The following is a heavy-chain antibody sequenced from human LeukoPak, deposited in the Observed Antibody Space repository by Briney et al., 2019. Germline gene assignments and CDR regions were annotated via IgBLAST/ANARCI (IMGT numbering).Heavy chain of an antibody. Sequence: GASVKVSCKPSGYTFSNYDITWVRQAPGQGLEWMGGIIPIFGTANYAQKFQGRVTITTDESTSTAYMELSSLRSEDTAVYYCARGRDYYDSSGYYGAFVIWGQGTMVTVSS. V-gene: IGHV1-69*05. CDR2: IIPIFGTA. CDR3: ARGRDYYDSSGYYGAFVI. D-gene: IGHD3-22*01. CDR1: GYTFSNYD. J-gene: IGHJ3*02.